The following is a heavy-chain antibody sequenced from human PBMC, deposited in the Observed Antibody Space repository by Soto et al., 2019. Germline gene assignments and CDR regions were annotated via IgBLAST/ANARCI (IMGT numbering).Heavy chain of an antibody. D-gene: IGHD3-16*01. CDR2: IIPILGIA. CDR3: AREIGGTTPSHYYYYYMDV. J-gene: IGHJ6*03. CDR1: GGTFSSYT. Sequence: ASVKVSCKASGGTFSSYTISWVRQAPGQGLEWMGRIIPILGIANYAQKFQGRVTITADKSTSTAYMELSSLRSEDTAVYYCAREIGGTTPSHYYYYYMDVWGKGTTVTVSS. V-gene: IGHV1-69*04.